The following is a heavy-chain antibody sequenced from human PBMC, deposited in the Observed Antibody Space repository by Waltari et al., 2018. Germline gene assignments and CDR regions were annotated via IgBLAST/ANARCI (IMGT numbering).Heavy chain of an antibody. D-gene: IGHD6-25*01. V-gene: IGHV4-59*01. CDR1: GGSISSYY. CDR2: LYYSGST. Sequence: QVQLQESGPGLVKPSETLSLTCTVPGGSISSYYWSWIRQPPGKGLEWIGDLYYSGSTTYTPSLKSRVTISVDTSKNQFSLKLSSVTAADTAVYYCARAAIYYYYMDVWGKGTTVTVSS. J-gene: IGHJ6*03. CDR3: ARAAIYYYYMDV.